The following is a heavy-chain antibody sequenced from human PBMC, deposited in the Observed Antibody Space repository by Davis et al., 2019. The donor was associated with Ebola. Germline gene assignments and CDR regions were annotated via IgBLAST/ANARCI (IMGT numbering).Heavy chain of an antibody. CDR2: INAGNGNT. Sequence: AASVKVSCKASGFTLTNYAIHWVRQAPGQRLEWMEWINAGNGNTKYSQKFQGRVTITRDTSASTAYMELSSLRSEDTAVYYCARGSTMSQWGQGTLVTVSS. CDR1: GFTLTNYA. CDR3: ARGSTMSQ. J-gene: IGHJ4*02. V-gene: IGHV1-3*01. D-gene: IGHD3-10*02.